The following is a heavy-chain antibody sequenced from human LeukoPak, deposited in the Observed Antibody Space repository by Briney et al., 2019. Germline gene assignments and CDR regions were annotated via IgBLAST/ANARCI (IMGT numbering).Heavy chain of an antibody. CDR2: IYHSGSI. J-gene: IGHJ4*02. CDR1: GGSISSGDYY. V-gene: IGHV4-30-2*01. D-gene: IGHD2-15*01. CDR3: ARDARYCSGGSCYTGEFDY. Sequence: SETLSLTCTVSGGSISSGDYYWNWIRQPPGKGLEWIGYIYHSGSIYYNPSLKSRVTISLDRSKYRFSLNLMSVTAADTAVYYCARDARYCSGGSCYTGEFDYWGQGTLVTVSS.